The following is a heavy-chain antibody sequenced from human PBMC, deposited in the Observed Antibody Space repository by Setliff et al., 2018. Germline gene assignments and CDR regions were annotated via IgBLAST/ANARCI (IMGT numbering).Heavy chain of an antibody. J-gene: IGHJ3*02. CDR3: TTDLGETSYYYDSSGYSPFDI. CDR1: GFTFGDYA. V-gene: IGHV3-49*04. Sequence: PGGSLRLSCTASGFTFGDYALSWVRQAPGKGLEWVGFIRSNAYGGTTEYVASVKGRFTISRDDSKNIAYLQMNSLRTDDTAVYYCTTDLGETSYYYDSSGYSPFDIWGQGTMVTVSS. D-gene: IGHD3-22*01. CDR2: IRSNAYGGTT.